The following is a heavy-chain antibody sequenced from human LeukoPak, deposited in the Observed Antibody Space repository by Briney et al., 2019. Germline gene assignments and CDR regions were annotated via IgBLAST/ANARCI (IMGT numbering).Heavy chain of an antibody. CDR1: RFTLSTYW. Sequence: GGSLRLSCAASRFTLSTYWMSWVRQAPGKGLEWVAHIKQDGSQEYYVDSVKGRFTISRDSAKNSLYLQMNSLRAEDTAVYYCAKDLDTAMVSYYYGMDVWGQGTTVTVSS. D-gene: IGHD5-18*01. J-gene: IGHJ6*02. CDR2: IKQDGSQE. CDR3: AKDLDTAMVSYYYGMDV. V-gene: IGHV3-7*01.